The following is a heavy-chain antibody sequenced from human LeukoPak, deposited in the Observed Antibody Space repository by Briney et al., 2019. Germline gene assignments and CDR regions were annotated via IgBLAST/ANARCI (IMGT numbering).Heavy chain of an antibody. CDR3: ARYGSGSYSDDHFQH. CDR1: GGSISGYY. V-gene: IGHV4-59*08. CDR2: VYYSGST. D-gene: IGHD3-10*01. J-gene: IGHJ1*01. Sequence: SETLSLTCTVSGGSISGYYWSWIRQPPGRGLEWIGFVYYSGSTKYNPSLKSRVTISVDPSKNQFSLKLTSVTAADTAVYYCARYGSGSYSDDHFQHWGQGTLVTVSS.